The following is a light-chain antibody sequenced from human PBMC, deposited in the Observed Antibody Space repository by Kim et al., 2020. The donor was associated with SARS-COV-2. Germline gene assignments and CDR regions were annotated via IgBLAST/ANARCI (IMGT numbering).Light chain of an antibody. CDR2: EVS. J-gene: IGLJ2*01. CDR3: NSYTGSNNLV. CDR1: SSDVGGYNY. V-gene: IGLV2-8*01. Sequence: QSALTQPPSASGSPGQSVTISCTGTSSDVGGYNYVSWYQQHPGKAPKLMIYEVSNRPSGVSDRFSGSKSGNTASLTVSGLQAEDEADYYCNSYTGSNNLVFGGGTKLTVL.